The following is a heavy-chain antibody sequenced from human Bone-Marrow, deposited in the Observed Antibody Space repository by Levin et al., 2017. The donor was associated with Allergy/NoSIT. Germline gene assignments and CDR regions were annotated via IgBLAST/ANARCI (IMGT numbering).Heavy chain of an antibody. V-gene: IGHV3-74*03. CDR1: GFTFSTYW. D-gene: IGHD3-22*01. CDR2: ISRDGST. J-gene: IGHJ4*02. CDR3: AKDREALFGKLLPFDY. Sequence: GGSLRLSCAASGFTFSTYWMHWVRQAPGKGLVWVSRISRDGSTMYADSVKGRFTISRDNADNTVFLHMDSLRADDTAVYYCAKDREALFGKLLPFDYWGQGTLVIVSS.